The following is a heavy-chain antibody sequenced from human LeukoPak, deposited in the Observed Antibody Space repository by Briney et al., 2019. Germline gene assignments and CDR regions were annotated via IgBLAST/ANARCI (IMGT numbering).Heavy chain of an antibody. Sequence: GGSLRLSCAASRFTFSSYAMSWVRQAPGKGLEWVSAISGSGGSTYYADSVKGRFTISRDNSKNTLYLQMNSLRAEDTAVYYCAKGPLLRYFDWLQKSGHDAFDIWGQGTMVTVSS. CDR2: ISGSGGST. V-gene: IGHV3-23*01. D-gene: IGHD3-9*01. J-gene: IGHJ3*02. CDR1: RFTFSSYA. CDR3: AKGPLLRYFDWLQKSGHDAFDI.